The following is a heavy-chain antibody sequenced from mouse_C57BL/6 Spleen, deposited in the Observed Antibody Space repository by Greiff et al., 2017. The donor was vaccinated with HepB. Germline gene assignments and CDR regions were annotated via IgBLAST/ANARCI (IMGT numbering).Heavy chain of an antibody. Sequence: EVQVVESGGGLVKPGGSLKLSCAASGFTFSSYAMSWVRQTPEKRLEWVATISDGGSYTYYPDNVKGRFTISRDNAKNNLYLQMSHLKSEDTAMYYCARERLLDYWGQGTTLTVSS. V-gene: IGHV5-4*01. CDR1: GFTFSSYA. J-gene: IGHJ2*01. CDR3: ARERLLDY. CDR2: ISDGGSYT. D-gene: IGHD3-2*02.